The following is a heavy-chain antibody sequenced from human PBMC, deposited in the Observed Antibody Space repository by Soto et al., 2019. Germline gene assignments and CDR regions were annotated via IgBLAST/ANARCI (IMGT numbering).Heavy chain of an antibody. Sequence: ASVKVSCKASGYTFTSYYMHWVRQAPGQGLEWMGIINPSGGSTSYAQKFQGRVTMTRDTSTSTVYMEPSSLRSEDTAVYYCARDPLLVPAASVLDVWGQGTTVTVSS. V-gene: IGHV1-46*01. CDR1: GYTFTSYY. CDR3: ARDPLLVPAASVLDV. J-gene: IGHJ6*02. CDR2: INPSGGST. D-gene: IGHD2-2*01.